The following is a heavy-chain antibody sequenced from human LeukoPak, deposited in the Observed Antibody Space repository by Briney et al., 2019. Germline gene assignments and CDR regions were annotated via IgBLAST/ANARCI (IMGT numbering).Heavy chain of an antibody. CDR2: ISGYGGST. Sequence: GGSLRLSCGASGFTFDDYAMHGVREAPGKGLEGVSLISGYGGSTYSAACVKGRFTMSRHNSKNSLYLQMNRLRTQATALYYCAKLGRATFDSWGHGTLVTVSS. CDR3: AKLGRATFDS. CDR1: GFTFDDYA. J-gene: IGHJ4*01. V-gene: IGHV3-43*02.